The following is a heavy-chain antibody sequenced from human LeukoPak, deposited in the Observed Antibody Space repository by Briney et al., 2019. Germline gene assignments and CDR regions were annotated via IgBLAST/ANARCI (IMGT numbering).Heavy chain of an antibody. J-gene: IGHJ2*01. D-gene: IGHD3-22*01. CDR2: IYYSGST. CDR1: VGSISSSSYY. CDR3: PRAGYYYDSSGYPSYWYFDR. Sequence: SETLSLTCTVSVGSISSSSYYWGWIRQPPGKGLEWIGSIYYSGSTYYNPSLKSRVTISVDTSKNQFSLKLSSVPAADTAVYYCPRAGYYYDSSGYPSYWYFDRRGGGTLVTVSS. V-gene: IGHV4-39*07.